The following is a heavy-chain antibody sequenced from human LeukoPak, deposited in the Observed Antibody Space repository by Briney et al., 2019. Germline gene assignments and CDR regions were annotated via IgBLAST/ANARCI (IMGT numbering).Heavy chain of an antibody. J-gene: IGHJ4*02. CDR2: INGGDYST. V-gene: IGHV3-23*01. CDR3: ATANPTPRGVNFDY. Sequence: GGSLRLSSAASGFTFSSSAMSWVRQAPGEGLEWLSTINGGDYSTYYADSVKGRFTISRDSSKNTLYLQMNSLRTDDTAVYYCATANPTPRGVNFDYWGQGTLVTVSS. D-gene: IGHD3-10*01. CDR1: GFTFSSSA.